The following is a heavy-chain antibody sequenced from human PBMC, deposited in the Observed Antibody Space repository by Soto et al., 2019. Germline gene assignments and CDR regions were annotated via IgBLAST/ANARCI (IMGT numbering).Heavy chain of an antibody. V-gene: IGHV4-39*01. D-gene: IGHD5-12*01. CDR2: IDYRGGT. J-gene: IGHJ4*02. CDR1: GDSISSSGYY. CDR3: ARQVSVSGFEYYFDQ. Sequence: QLHMQESGPGPVKPSETLSLTCTVSGDSISSSGYYWAWIRQPPGKGLERIGNIDYRGGTYSNPSLKSRVAFSVDPSKNQLALKVTSVTDADTAVYYCARQVSVSGFEYYFDQWGQGTLVTVSS.